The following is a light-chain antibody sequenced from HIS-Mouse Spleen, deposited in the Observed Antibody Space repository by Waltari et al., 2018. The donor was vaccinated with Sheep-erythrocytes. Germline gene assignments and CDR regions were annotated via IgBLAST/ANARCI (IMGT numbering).Light chain of an antibody. J-gene: IGLJ1*01. CDR3: CSYAGSYNHV. CDR1: SSDVGGYNY. CDR2: DVS. V-gene: IGLV2-11*01. Sequence: QSALTQPRSLSGSPGQSVTISCTGTSSDVGGYNYVSWYQQHPGKAPKLRIYDVSKRPSGVPDRFSGSKSGNTASLTISGRQAEDEADYYCCSYAGSYNHVFATGTKVTVL.